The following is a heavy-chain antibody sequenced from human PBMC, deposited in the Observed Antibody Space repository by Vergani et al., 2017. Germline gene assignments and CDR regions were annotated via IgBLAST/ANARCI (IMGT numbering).Heavy chain of an antibody. CDR1: GGSLSGYF. CDR2: ITEIGSA. D-gene: IGHD3-10*01. J-gene: IGHJ4*02. CDR3: ASRRPRLNLGSKSNAGTFDS. V-gene: IGHV4-34*02. Sequence: QVHLQQRGAGVLKPSETLSLTCGVIGGSLSGYFWSWIRQSPGRRLGWIGEITEIGSAKYSPSATSRVPSSVDTSRGEFTLTVTSVTAADTGLYFCASRRPRLNLGSKSNAGTFDSWGQGTLVTVSS.